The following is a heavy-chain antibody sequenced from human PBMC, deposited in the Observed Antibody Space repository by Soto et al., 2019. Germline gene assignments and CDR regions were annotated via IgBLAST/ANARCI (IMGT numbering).Heavy chain of an antibody. J-gene: IGHJ3*02. CDR3: ARLRPAPNAFDI. CDR1: GFNFSSYG. D-gene: IGHD4-17*01. Sequence: PGGSLRLSCAASGFNFSSYGMHWVRQAPGKGLEWVVVIWYDGSNKYYADSVKGRFTISRDNSKNTLYLQMNSLRAEDTAVYYCARLRPAPNAFDIWGQGTMVTDSS. CDR2: IWYDGSNK. V-gene: IGHV3-33*01.